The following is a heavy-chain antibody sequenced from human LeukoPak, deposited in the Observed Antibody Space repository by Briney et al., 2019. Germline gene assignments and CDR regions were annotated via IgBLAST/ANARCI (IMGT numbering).Heavy chain of an antibody. CDR1: GGSISSGDYY. D-gene: IGHD6-13*01. CDR2: IYYSGST. J-gene: IGHJ6*02. Sequence: NPSQTLSLTCTVSGGSISSGDYYWSWIRQPPGKGLEWIGYIYYSGSTYYNPSPKSRVTISVDTSKNQFSLKLSSVTAADTAVYYCARETAGNYYYYGMDVWGQGTTVTVSS. V-gene: IGHV4-30-4*01. CDR3: ARETAGNYYYYGMDV.